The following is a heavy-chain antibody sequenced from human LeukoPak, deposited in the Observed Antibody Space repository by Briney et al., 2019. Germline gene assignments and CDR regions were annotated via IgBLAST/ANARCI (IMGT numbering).Heavy chain of an antibody. CDR3: ATSTPSDWYPFDY. V-gene: IGHV6-1*01. CDR2: TYYRSKWYY. Sequence: SQTLSLTCAISGDSVSSNTAAWNWIRHSPSRGLEWLGRTYYRSKWYYDYAVSLKSRITIYPDTSKNQFSLQLNSVTPEDTAVYYCATSTPSDWYPFDYWGQGTPVTVSS. J-gene: IGHJ4*02. D-gene: IGHD6-19*01. CDR1: GDSVSSNTAA.